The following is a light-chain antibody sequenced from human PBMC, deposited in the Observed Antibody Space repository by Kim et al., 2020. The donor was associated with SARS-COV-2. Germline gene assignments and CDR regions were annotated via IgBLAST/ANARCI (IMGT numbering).Light chain of an antibody. CDR2: AAS. CDR1: HRVSNF. V-gene: IGKV1-39*01. Sequence: DIQMTQSPSSLSTSVGDRVTITCRASHRVSNFLNWYQHKPGKAPKLLIYAASGLQSGVPSRFSGSGSGTHFTLTISNLQPEDSATYYCQQTYSTVYTFGQGTKLEI. J-gene: IGKJ2*01. CDR3: QQTYSTVYT.